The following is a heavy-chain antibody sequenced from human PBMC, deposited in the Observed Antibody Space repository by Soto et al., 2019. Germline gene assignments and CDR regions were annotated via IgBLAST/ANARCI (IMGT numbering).Heavy chain of an antibody. Sequence: GASVKVSCKVSGYTLTELSMHWVRQAPGKGLEWMGGFDPEDGETIYAQKFQGRVTMTEDTSTDTAYMELSSLRSEDTAVYYWSTFTGDPDAFDIWGQGTMVTVSS. CDR3: STFTGDPDAFDI. J-gene: IGHJ3*02. CDR2: FDPEDGET. D-gene: IGHD7-27*01. V-gene: IGHV1-24*01. CDR1: GYTLTELS.